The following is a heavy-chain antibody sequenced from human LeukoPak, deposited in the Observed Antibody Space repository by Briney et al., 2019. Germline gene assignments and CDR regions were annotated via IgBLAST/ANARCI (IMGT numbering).Heavy chain of an antibody. D-gene: IGHD4-23*01. V-gene: IGHV4-59*01. Sequence: SETLSLTCTVSGGSISSYYWGWIRQPPGKGLEWIAYIHYSGSAAYNPSLKSRVTISRDMSTNQFSLKMTSVTAADTAVYFCARDMGAPDYGSYSVDYWGQGTLVTVSS. CDR1: GGSISSYY. J-gene: IGHJ4*02. CDR2: IHYSGSA. CDR3: ARDMGAPDYGSYSVDY.